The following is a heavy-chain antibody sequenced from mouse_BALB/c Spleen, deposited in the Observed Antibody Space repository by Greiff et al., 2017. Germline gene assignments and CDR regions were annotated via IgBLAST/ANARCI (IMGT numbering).Heavy chain of an antibody. CDR2: IDPYNGGT. V-gene: IGHV1S135*01. CDR3: ARWGFYAMDY. Sequence: EVQLQQSGPELGKPGASVKISCKASGYSFTGYNMYWVKQSHRKSLEWIGYIDPYNGGTSYNQKSKGKATLTVDKSSSTAYMHLNSLTSEDSAIYYCARWGFYAMDYWGQGTSVTVSS. CDR1: GYSFTGYN. J-gene: IGHJ4*01.